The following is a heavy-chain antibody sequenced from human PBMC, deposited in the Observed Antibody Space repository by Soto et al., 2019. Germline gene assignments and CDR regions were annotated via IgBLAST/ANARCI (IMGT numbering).Heavy chain of an antibody. Sequence: QVQLVESGGGVVQPGRSLRLSCAASGFTFSSYALHWVRQAPGKGLEWVALISYDGSDKDYADSVKGRFTISRDNSRNTLFLQMNSLRAEDTAVYYCARDYYKYYDSSGYYRSPAYWGQGTLVTASS. V-gene: IGHV3-30-3*01. CDR1: GFTFSSYA. CDR2: ISYDGSDK. D-gene: IGHD3-22*01. CDR3: ARDYYKYYDSSGYYRSPAY. J-gene: IGHJ4*02.